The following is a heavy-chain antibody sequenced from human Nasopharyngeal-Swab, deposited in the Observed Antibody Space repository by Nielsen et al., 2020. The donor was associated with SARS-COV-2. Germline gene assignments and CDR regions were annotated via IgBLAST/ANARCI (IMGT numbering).Heavy chain of an antibody. Sequence: SETLSLTCSVSGDSISSGDYYWSWIRQSPVKGLEWIGYIYHTGSTSYNPSLRSRVIISSDASKNQFSLRLSSVTAADTAMYYCARRRGPAYYYYMDVWGKGTPVTVSS. V-gene: IGHV4-30-4*01. CDR1: GDSISSGDYY. J-gene: IGHJ6*03. CDR2: IYHTGST. CDR3: ARRRGPAYYYYMDV.